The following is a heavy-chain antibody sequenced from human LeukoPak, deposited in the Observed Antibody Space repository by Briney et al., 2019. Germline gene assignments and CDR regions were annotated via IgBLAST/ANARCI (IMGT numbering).Heavy chain of an antibody. J-gene: IGHJ4*02. Sequence: PGGSLRLSCAASGFTFSSYSMNWVRQAPGKGLEWVSYISSSSSTIYYADSVKGRFTISRDNAKNSLYLQMNSLRAEDTAVYYCARDVDRWLSYFDYWGQGTLVTVSS. CDR3: ARDVDRWLSYFDY. D-gene: IGHD3-22*01. V-gene: IGHV3-48*01. CDR1: GFTFSSYS. CDR2: ISSSSSTI.